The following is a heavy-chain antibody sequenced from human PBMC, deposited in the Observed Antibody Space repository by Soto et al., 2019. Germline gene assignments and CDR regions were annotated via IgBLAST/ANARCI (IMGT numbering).Heavy chain of an antibody. Sequence: SVKVSCKASGGTFSSYAISWVRQAPGQGLEWMGGIIPIFGTANYAQKFQGRVTITAGESTSTAYMELSSLRSEDTAVYYCARALVLGYCSGGSCFDNWFDPWGQGTLVTVSS. CDR2: IIPIFGTA. CDR1: GGTFSSYA. V-gene: IGHV1-69*13. CDR3: ARALVLGYCSGGSCFDNWFDP. D-gene: IGHD2-15*01. J-gene: IGHJ5*02.